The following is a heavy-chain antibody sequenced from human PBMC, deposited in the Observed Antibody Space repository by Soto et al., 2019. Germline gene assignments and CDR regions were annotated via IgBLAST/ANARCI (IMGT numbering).Heavy chain of an antibody. CDR2: ISYDGSNK. D-gene: IGHD2-8*01. Sequence: QPGGSLRLSCAASGFTFSSYGMHWVRQAPGKGLEWVAVISYDGSNKYYADSVKGRFTISRDNSRNTLYLQMNSLRAEDTAVYYCAKDPGYCTNGVCHSFDYWGQGTLVTVSS. CDR3: AKDPGYCTNGVCHSFDY. CDR1: GFTFSSYG. V-gene: IGHV3-30*18. J-gene: IGHJ4*02.